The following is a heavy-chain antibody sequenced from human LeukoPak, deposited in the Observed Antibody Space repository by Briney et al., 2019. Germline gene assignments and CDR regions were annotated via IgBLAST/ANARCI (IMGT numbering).Heavy chain of an antibody. Sequence: GGSLMLSCEAAGFTFSAYAMTWVRQAAGKGLEWVSSLGSDNKPHYSESVKGRFAISSDNSKNILFLHLNSLRAEDTALYYCARDLHYVAMDVWGQGTTVTVSS. CDR2: LGSDNKP. CDR3: ARDLHYVAMDV. V-gene: IGHV3-23*01. CDR1: GFTFSAYA. J-gene: IGHJ6*02. D-gene: IGHD3-10*02.